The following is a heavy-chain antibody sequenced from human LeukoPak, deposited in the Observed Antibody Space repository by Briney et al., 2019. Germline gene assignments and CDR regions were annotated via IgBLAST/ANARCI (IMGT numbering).Heavy chain of an antibody. CDR2: IIPIFGIA. Sequence: SVKVSCKASGGTFSSYAISWVRQAPGQGLEWMGRIIPIFGIANYAQKFQGRVTITADKSTSTAYMELSSLRSEDTAVYYCARVTYPLGTVTNDYWGQGTLVTVSS. CDR1: GGTFSSYA. V-gene: IGHV1-69*04. CDR3: ARVTYPLGTVTNDY. J-gene: IGHJ4*02. D-gene: IGHD4-11*01.